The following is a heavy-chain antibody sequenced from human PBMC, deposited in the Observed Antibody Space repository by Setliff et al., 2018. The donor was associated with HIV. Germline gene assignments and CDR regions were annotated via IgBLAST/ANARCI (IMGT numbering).Heavy chain of an antibody. D-gene: IGHD3-10*01. V-gene: IGHV4-39*01. CDR2: IYCSGAT. CDR3: ARLGYVSGGFYKTPGPYYFDY. CDR1: GGSMSSSSYY. Sequence: KPSETLSLTCTVSGGSMSSSSYYWSWIRQTPDKGLEWIGIIYCSGATYYNPSLTSRVTISVDTSRNQFSLKLRSVTAADTAAYYCARLGYVSGGFYKTPGPYYFDYWGQGALVTVSS. J-gene: IGHJ4*02.